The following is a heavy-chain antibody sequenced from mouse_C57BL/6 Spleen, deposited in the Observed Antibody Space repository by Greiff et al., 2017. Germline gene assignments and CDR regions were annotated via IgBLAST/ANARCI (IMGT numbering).Heavy chain of an antibody. CDR2: IYPGDGDT. CDR3: ARRGGYDQNWFAY. D-gene: IGHD2-2*01. CDR1: GYAFSSYW. Sequence: QVQLQQSGAELVKPGASVKISCKASGYAFSSYWMNWVKQRPGKGLEWIGQIYPGDGDTNYNGKFKGKATLTADKSSSTAYMQLSSLTSEDSAVYFCARRGGYDQNWFAYWGQGTLVTVSA. J-gene: IGHJ3*01. V-gene: IGHV1-80*01.